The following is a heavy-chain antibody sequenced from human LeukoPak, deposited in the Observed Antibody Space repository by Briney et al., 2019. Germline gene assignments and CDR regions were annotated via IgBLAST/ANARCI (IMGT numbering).Heavy chain of an antibody. Sequence: PSETLSLTCTVSGGSISSYYWSWIRQPPGKGLESNGYINYSGSTTYNPSLKSRVTISEDTSKNQFSLKLSSVSAADTSVYYCARLRTHRGRPVAFGGVIVFHYYGMDVWGQGTTVTVSS. CDR2: INYSGST. CDR3: ARLRTHRGRPVAFGGVIVFHYYGMDV. CDR1: GGSISSYY. J-gene: IGHJ6*02. V-gene: IGHV4-59*08. D-gene: IGHD3-16*02.